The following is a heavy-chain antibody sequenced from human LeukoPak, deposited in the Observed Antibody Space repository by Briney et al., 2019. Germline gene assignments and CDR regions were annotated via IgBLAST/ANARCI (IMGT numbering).Heavy chain of an antibody. Sequence: SETLSLTCAVYGGSFSGYYWSWIRQPPGKGLEWIGYIYYIGTTSYNPSLKSRVTISVDTSKNQFSLKLGSVTAADTAVYYCARESGSTYYFDHWGQGTLVTVSS. CDR1: GGSFSGYY. D-gene: IGHD1-26*01. CDR2: IYYIGTT. J-gene: IGHJ4*02. V-gene: IGHV4-59*01. CDR3: ARESGSTYYFDH.